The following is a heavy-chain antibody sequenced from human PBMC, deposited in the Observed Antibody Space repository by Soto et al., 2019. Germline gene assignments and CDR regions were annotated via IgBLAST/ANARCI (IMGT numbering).Heavy chain of an antibody. CDR3: ARLPKATTLVDQ. J-gene: IGHJ4*02. V-gene: IGHV5-10-1*01. D-gene: IGHD1-26*01. CDR2: IDPSDSYT. CDR1: GYSFTSHW. Sequence: PGKSLKISCKGSGYSFTSHWISWVRQMPGKGLEWMGRIDPSDSYTNYSPSFQGHVTISADKSISTAYLQWSSLKASDTAMYYCARLPKATTLVDQWGQGTLVTVSS.